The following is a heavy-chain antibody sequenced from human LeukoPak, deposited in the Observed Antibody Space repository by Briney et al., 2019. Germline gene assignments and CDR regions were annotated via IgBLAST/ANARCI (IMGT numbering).Heavy chain of an antibody. Sequence: GGSLRLSCAASGFTVSSNYMSWVRQAPGKGLEWVSVIYSGGSTYYADSVKGRFTISRDNPKNTLYLQMNSLRAEDTAVYYCAKRYCSGGSCYYYYMDVWGKGTTVTVSS. V-gene: IGHV3-53*01. CDR3: AKRYCSGGSCYYYYMDV. CDR1: GFTVSSNY. CDR2: IYSGGST. J-gene: IGHJ6*03. D-gene: IGHD2-15*01.